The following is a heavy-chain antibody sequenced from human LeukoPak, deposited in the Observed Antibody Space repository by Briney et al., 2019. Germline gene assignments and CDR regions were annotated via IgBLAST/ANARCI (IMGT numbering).Heavy chain of an antibody. Sequence: GESLKISCKGSGYRFTNYWIAWVRQMPGKGLEWMGIIYPGDSDTRYSPSFEGQVTISADKSITTAYLQWRSLKASDTAIYYCARTIEVPTTRSENWFDPWGQGTLVTVSS. CDR1: GYRFTNYW. D-gene: IGHD5-24*01. CDR3: ARTIEVPTTRSENWFDP. V-gene: IGHV5-51*01. CDR2: IYPGDSDT. J-gene: IGHJ5*02.